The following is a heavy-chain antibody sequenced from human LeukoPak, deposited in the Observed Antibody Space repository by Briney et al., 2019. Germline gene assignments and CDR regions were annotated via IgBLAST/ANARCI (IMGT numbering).Heavy chain of an antibody. J-gene: IGHJ4*02. V-gene: IGHV1-18*04. D-gene: IGHD2-15*01. CDR2: ISAYTDKT. CDR1: GYTFTKYY. CDR3: ARGDGYCSGGSCMIFDY. Sequence: ASVKVSCKASGYTFTKYYIHWVRQAPGQGLEWMGWISAYTDKTNYAQKFQGRVTMTTDTSTTTAYMELRSLRSDDTAIYYCARGDGYCSGGSCMIFDYWGQGTLVTVSS.